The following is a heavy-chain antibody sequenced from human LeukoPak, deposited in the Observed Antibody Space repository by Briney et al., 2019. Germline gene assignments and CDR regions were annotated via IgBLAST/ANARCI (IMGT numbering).Heavy chain of an antibody. J-gene: IGHJ4*02. CDR2: IYTSGST. CDR3: ARGYYEFDY. Sequence: SETLSLTCAVYGGSFSGYYWSWIRQPAGKGLEWIGHIYTSGSTNYNPSLKSRVTISVDTSKNQFSLKLSSVSAADTAVYYCARGYYEFDYWGQGTLVTVSS. D-gene: IGHD1-26*01. V-gene: IGHV4-59*10. CDR1: GGSFSGYY.